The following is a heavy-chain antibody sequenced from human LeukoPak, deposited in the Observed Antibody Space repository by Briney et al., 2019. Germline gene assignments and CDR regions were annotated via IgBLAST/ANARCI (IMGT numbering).Heavy chain of an antibody. Sequence: SETLSLTCTVSGGSISSYYWSWIRQPAGKGLEWIGRIYTSGSTNYNPFLKSRVTMSVDTSKNQFSLKLSSVTAADTAVYYCARGGPDYDFWRGLEYFDYWGQGTLVTVSS. J-gene: IGHJ4*02. D-gene: IGHD3-3*01. CDR1: GGSISSYY. CDR3: ARGGPDYDFWRGLEYFDY. CDR2: IYTSGST. V-gene: IGHV4-4*07.